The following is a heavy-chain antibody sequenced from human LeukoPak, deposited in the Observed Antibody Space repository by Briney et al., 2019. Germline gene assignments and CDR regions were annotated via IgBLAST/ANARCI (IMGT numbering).Heavy chain of an antibody. D-gene: IGHD6-19*01. J-gene: IGHJ4*02. V-gene: IGHV1-2*02. Sequence: ASVTVSCKASGYTFTGYYMHWVRQAPGQGLEWMGWINPNSGGTNYAQKFQGRVTMTRDTSISTAYMELSRLRSDDTAVYYCARSRSYSSGWYFFWGQGTLVTVSS. CDR3: ARSRSYSSGWYFF. CDR2: INPNSGGT. CDR1: GYTFTGYY.